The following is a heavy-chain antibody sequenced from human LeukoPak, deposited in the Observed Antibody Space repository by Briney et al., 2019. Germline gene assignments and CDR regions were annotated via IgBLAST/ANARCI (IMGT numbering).Heavy chain of an antibody. CDR3: ARDYYGSGSYSRPFDY. CDR1: GGSLSGYY. CDR2: INHSGST. J-gene: IGHJ4*02. V-gene: IGHV4-34*01. D-gene: IGHD3-10*01. Sequence: SETLSLTCAVYGGSLSGYYWSWIRQPPGKGLEWIGEINHSGSTNYNPSLKSRVTISVDTSKNQFSLKLSSVTAADTAVYYCARDYYGSGSYSRPFDYWGQGTLVTVSS.